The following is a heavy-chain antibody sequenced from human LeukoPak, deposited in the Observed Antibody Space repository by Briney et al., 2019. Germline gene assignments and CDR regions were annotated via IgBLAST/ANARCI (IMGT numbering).Heavy chain of an antibody. CDR1: GGSISSYY. Sequence: PSETLSLTCTVSGGSISSYYWSWIRQPPGKGLEWIGYIYYSGSTNYNPSLKSRVTISVDTSKNQFSLKLSSVTAADTAVYYCARVSMITFGGVIPPNFDYWGQGTLVTVSS. V-gene: IGHV4-59*01. CDR3: ARVSMITFGGVIPPNFDY. J-gene: IGHJ4*02. D-gene: IGHD3-16*02. CDR2: IYYSGST.